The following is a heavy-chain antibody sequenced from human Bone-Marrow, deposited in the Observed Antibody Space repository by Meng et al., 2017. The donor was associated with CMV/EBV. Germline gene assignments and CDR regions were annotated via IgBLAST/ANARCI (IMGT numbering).Heavy chain of an antibody. J-gene: IGHJ4*02. CDR1: GGSFSGYY. V-gene: IGHV4-34*01. Sequence: SETLSLTCAVYGGSFSGYYWSWIRQPPGKGLEWIGEINHSGSTNYNSSLKSRVTISVDTSKNQFSLKLSSVTAADTAVYYCVRGLWLTISAPRLWGQGTLVTVSS. CDR2: INHSGST. CDR3: VRGLWLTISAPRL. D-gene: IGHD3-10*01.